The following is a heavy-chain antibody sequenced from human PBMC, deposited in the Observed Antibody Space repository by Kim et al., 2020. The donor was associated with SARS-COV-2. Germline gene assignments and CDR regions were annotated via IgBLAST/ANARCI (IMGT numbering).Heavy chain of an antibody. CDR3: ARDVGRLFIAAAPYYFDY. J-gene: IGHJ4*02. Sequence: LKSRVTISVDTSKNQFSLKRSSVTAADTAVYYCARDVGRLFIAAAPYYFDYWGQGTLVTVSS. D-gene: IGHD6-13*01. V-gene: IGHV4-39*02.